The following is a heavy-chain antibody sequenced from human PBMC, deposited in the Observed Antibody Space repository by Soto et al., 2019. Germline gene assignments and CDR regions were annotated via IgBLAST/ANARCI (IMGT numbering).Heavy chain of an antibody. V-gene: IGHV1-2*02. CDR2: INPKTAAT. Sequence: ASVKVSCKPYGYSFSDYFIQWVRQAPGQGLEWVAWINPKTAATNYAKKFQGRVSLTWDTSSTTAYMELTRLRPDDTAVYYCARIKWGLNYYNGMDVWGQGTTVTVSS. CDR3: ARIKWGLNYYNGMDV. D-gene: IGHD1-26*01. CDR1: GYSFSDYF. J-gene: IGHJ6*02.